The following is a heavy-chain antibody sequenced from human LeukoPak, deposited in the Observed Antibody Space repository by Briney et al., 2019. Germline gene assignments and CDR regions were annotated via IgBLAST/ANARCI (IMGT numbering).Heavy chain of an antibody. CDR2: INTNTGNP. CDR1: GGTFGSYA. D-gene: IGHD2-21*01. Sequence: ASVKVSCKASGGTFGSYAISWVRQAPGQGLEWMGWINTNTGNPTYAQGFTGRFVFSLDTSVSTAYLQISSLKAEDTAVYYCARPSRYLYYYGMDVWGQGTTVTVSS. CDR3: ARPSRYLYYYGMDV. J-gene: IGHJ6*02. V-gene: IGHV7-4-1*02.